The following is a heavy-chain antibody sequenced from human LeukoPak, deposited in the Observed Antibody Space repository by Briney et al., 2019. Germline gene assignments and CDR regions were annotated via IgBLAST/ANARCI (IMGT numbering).Heavy chain of an antibody. J-gene: IGHJ4*02. Sequence: ASVKVSCKAFGYTFTSNYMHWVRQAPGQGLEWMGIINPSGGSTSYAQKFQGRVTMTRDMSTSTVYMELSSLRSEDTAVYYCARVFSSGYFDYWGQGTLVTVSS. CDR2: INPSGGST. V-gene: IGHV1-46*01. CDR3: ARVFSSGYFDY. D-gene: IGHD3-22*01. CDR1: GYTFTSNY.